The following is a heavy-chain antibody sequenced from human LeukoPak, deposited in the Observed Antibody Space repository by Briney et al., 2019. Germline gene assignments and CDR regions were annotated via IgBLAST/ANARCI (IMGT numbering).Heavy chain of an antibody. CDR2: INPSGGST. Sequence: ASVKVSCKASGYTFTSYYMHWVRQAPGQGLEWMGIINPSGGSTSYAQKFQGGVTMTRDTSTSTVYMELGSLRSEDTAVYYCARDNRGGYQGYWGQGTLVTVSS. D-gene: IGHD5-24*01. CDR1: GYTFTSYY. J-gene: IGHJ4*02. CDR3: ARDNRGGYQGY. V-gene: IGHV1-46*01.